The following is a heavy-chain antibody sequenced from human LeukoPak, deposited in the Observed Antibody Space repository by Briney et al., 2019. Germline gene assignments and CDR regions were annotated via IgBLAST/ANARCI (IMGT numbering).Heavy chain of an antibody. CDR1: GLTFSDYW. CDR3: AAPLPFFDY. CDR2: IKQDGSET. J-gene: IGHJ4*02. Sequence: GASLRLSCVVSGLTFSDYWMSWVRQAPGKGLEWVGNIKQDGSETYYGDSVRGRFTISRDNAKKSLYLQMNNLRAEDTPVYCGAAPLPFFDYWGQGALVSVSS. V-gene: IGHV3-7*01.